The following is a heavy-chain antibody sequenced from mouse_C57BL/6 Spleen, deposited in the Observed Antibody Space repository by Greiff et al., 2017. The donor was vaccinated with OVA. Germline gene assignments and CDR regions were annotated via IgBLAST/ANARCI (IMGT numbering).Heavy chain of an antibody. V-gene: IGHV1-52*01. CDR1: GYTFTSYW. CDR2: IDPSDSET. D-gene: IGHD2-10*01. CDR3: ARGAPYYGYAMDY. J-gene: IGHJ4*01. Sequence: QVQLQQPGAELVRPGSSVKLSCKASGYTFTSYWMHWVKQRPIQGLEWIGNIDPSDSETHYNQKFKDKATLTVDKSSSTAYMQLSSLTSEDSAVYYCARGAPYYGYAMDYWGQGTSVTVSS.